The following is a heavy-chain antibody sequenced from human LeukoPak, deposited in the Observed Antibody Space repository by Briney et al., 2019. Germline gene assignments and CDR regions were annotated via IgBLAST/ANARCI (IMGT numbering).Heavy chain of an antibody. CDR1: GYSFSSYW. CDR3: ARSLSPAAVALDY. J-gene: IGHJ4*02. CDR2: IYPGDSDT. V-gene: IGHV5-51*01. D-gene: IGHD2-2*01. Sequence: GESLRISCKASGYSFSSYWIGWVRQMPGKGLELMGIIYPGDSDTRYTPSFQGQVTISADKSITTAYLQWSSLQASDTAMYYCARSLSPAAVALDYWGQGALVTVSP.